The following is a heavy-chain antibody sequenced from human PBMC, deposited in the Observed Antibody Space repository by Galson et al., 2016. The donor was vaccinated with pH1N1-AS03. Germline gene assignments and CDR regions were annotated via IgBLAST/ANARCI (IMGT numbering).Heavy chain of an antibody. CDR2: FNPSTGST. Sequence: SVKVSCKASGYSFSDYYIHWVRQAPGLGLDWMGRFNPSTGSTKYAQQFLGRFTMTRDTSISTAYMELSRLTSDDTAVYYCSRQPSFYDTPGLPDAFDIWGQGTTVTVSS. D-gene: IGHD2/OR15-2a*01. V-gene: IGHV1-2*06. CDR3: SRQPSFYDTPGLPDAFDI. CDR1: GYSFSDYY. J-gene: IGHJ3*02.